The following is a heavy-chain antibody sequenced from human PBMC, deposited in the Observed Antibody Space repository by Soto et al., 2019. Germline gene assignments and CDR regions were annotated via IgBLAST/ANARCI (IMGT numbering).Heavy chain of an antibody. Sequence: EASVKVSCKASGYTFTSYAMHWVRQAPGQRLEWMGWINAGNGNTKYSQKFQGRVTITRDTSASTAYMELSSLRSEDTAVYYCARDPSQSFIAAAGMLGYFDLWGRGTLVTVS. J-gene: IGHJ2*01. CDR2: INAGNGNT. D-gene: IGHD6-13*01. CDR1: GYTFTSYA. CDR3: ARDPSQSFIAAAGMLGYFDL. V-gene: IGHV1-3*01.